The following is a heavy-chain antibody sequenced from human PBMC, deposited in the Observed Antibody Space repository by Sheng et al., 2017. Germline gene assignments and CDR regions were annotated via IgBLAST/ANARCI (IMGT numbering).Heavy chain of an antibody. CDR2: IQPSTGDR. CDR1: GYTFPNYY. J-gene: IGHJ6*02. D-gene: IGHD6-13*01. CDR3: ATQTDVAATGTEAMDV. V-gene: IGHV1-46*01. Sequence: QVQLVQSGAEVKKPGASVKVSCKASGYTFPNYYVHWVRQAPGQGLEWMGIIQPSTGDRNYAQRFQGRFTMTRDTSTNTVFMELSSLRSDDTAVYYCATQTDVAATGTEAMDVWGQGP.